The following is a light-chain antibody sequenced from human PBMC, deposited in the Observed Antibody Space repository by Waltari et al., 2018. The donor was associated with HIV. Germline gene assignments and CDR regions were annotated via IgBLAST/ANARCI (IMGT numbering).Light chain of an antibody. CDR1: QTISNY. Sequence: DIQMTQSPSSLSASVGDRVTITCRASQTISNYLNWYQQKPGKAPKLLIYAAFSLQSGVPSTFSGSGSGTDFTLTISSLQPEDFATYYCQQSYSSPFTFGPGTKVDIK. J-gene: IGKJ3*01. CDR3: QQSYSSPFT. CDR2: AAF. V-gene: IGKV1-39*01.